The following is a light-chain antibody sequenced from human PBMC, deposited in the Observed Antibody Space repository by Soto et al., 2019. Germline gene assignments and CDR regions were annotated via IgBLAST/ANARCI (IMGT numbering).Light chain of an antibody. CDR1: ESISRH. CDR2: AAS. V-gene: IGKV1-39*01. Sequence: DIQMTQSPSSLSASVGDRVTITCRASESISRHLNWYPQKPGKAPKILIYAASSLQNGVPSRFRGSGSGTDFTLTITNLQPEDFATYYCQQTYSTLSITFGQGTRL. CDR3: QQTYSTLSIT. J-gene: IGKJ5*01.